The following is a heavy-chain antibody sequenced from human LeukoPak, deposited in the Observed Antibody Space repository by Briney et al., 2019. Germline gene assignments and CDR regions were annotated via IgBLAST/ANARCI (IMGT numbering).Heavy chain of an antibody. J-gene: IGHJ4*02. Sequence: SETLSLTCTVSGGSISSYYWSWIRQPPGKGLEWIGYIYTGGSTNYNPSLKSRVTISVDTSKNQFSLKLSSVTAADTAVYHCARHGGLTGTGIRGWGQGTLVTVSS. D-gene: IGHD1-14*01. V-gene: IGHV4-4*09. CDR1: GGSISSYY. CDR3: ARHGGLTGTGIRG. CDR2: IYTGGST.